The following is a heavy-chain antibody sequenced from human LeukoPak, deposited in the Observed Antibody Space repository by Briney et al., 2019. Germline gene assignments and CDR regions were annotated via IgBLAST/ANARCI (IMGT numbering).Heavy chain of an antibody. CDR1: GFTFSSYS. CDR3: ARDRLLSPGTTTY. CDR2: ISSSSSYI. V-gene: IGHV3-21*01. J-gene: IGHJ4*02. D-gene: IGHD1-7*01. Sequence: PGGSLRLSCAASGFTFSSYSMNWVRQAPGKGLEWVSSISSSSSYIYYADSVKGRFTISRDNAKNSLYLQMNSLRAEDTAVYYCARDRLLSPGTTTYWGQGTLVTVSS.